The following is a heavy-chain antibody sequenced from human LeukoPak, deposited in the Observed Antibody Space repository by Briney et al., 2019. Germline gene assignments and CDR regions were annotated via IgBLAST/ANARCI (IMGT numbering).Heavy chain of an antibody. D-gene: IGHD6-19*01. Sequence: PSETLSLTCTVSGYSISSGYHWGWIRQPPGKGLEWIGSIYHSGSTYYNPSLKSRVTISVDTSKNQFSLKLSSVTAADTAVYYCETIAVAGPDYWGQGTLVTVSS. CDR2: IYHSGST. J-gene: IGHJ4*02. V-gene: IGHV4-38-2*02. CDR1: GYSISSGYH. CDR3: ETIAVAGPDY.